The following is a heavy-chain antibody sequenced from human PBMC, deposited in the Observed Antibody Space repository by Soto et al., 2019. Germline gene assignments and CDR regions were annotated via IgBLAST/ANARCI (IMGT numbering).Heavy chain of an antibody. D-gene: IGHD6-13*01. CDR2: IYYSGST. V-gene: IGHV4-59*01. CDR3: ARDVYSSIWTGRWFDR. Sequence: QVQLQESGPGLVKPSETLSLTCTVSGGSISTYYWTWIRQPPGKGLEWIGYIYYSGSTSYNPSLRSRLSTSLDRSGHQFSLKLNSVTAADTAVYYCARDVYSSIWTGRWFDRWGQGTLVTVSS. CDR1: GGSISTYY. J-gene: IGHJ5*02.